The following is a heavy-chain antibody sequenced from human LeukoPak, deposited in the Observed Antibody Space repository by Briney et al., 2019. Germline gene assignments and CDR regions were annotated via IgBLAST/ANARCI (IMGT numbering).Heavy chain of an antibody. CDR2: ISGSGGST. J-gene: IGHJ4*02. V-gene: IGHV3-23*01. Sequence: GGSLRLSCAASGFTFSSYSMNWVRQAPGKGLEWVSAISGSGGSTYYADSVKGRFTISRDNSKNTLYLQMNSLRAEDMAVYYCAKDVPPGIAVAGPGYWGQGTLVTVSS. CDR3: AKDVPPGIAVAGPGY. D-gene: IGHD6-19*01. CDR1: GFTFSSYS.